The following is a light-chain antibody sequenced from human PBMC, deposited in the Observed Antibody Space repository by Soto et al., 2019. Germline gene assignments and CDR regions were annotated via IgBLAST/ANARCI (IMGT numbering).Light chain of an antibody. CDR1: QSISNNH. CDR2: GTS. J-gene: IGKJ5*01. CDR3: HQYNIWRSIT. V-gene: IGKV3-20*01. Sequence: EIVLTQSPGTVSFSPGERVTLSCRASQSISNNHLAWYQQKPGQAPRLLIHGTSNRATGIPDRFSGSGSGTDFTLTFSRLEPEDFAVYYCHQYNIWRSITFGPGTRLEIK.